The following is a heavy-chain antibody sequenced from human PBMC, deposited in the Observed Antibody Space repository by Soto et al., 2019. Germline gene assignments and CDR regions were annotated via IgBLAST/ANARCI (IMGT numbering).Heavy chain of an antibody. CDR2: ISYDGSNK. J-gene: IGHJ4*02. CDR3: ARAEVAPVSYYDILTGYPDY. V-gene: IGHV3-30-3*01. D-gene: IGHD3-9*01. CDR1: GFTFSSYA. Sequence: GGSLRLSCAASGFTFSSYAMHWVRQAPGKGLEWVAVISYDGSNKYYADSVKGRFTISRDNSKNTLYLQMNSLRAEDTAVYYCARAEVAPVSYYDILTGYPDYWGQGTLVTVSS.